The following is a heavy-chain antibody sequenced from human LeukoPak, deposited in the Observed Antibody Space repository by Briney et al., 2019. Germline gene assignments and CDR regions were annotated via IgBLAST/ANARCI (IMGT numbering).Heavy chain of an antibody. CDR3: AREAVCSGGSCYRGPFDI. D-gene: IGHD2-15*01. V-gene: IGHV3-33*02. Sequence: GGSLRLSCAASGFTFSSYAMHWVRQAPGKGLEWVAVIWYDGSNDYYADSAKGRFSISRDNSKNMVLLQMNSLRAEDTAVYYCAREAVCSGGSCYRGPFDIWGQGTMVTVPS. CDR1: GFTFSSYA. CDR2: IWYDGSND. J-gene: IGHJ3*02.